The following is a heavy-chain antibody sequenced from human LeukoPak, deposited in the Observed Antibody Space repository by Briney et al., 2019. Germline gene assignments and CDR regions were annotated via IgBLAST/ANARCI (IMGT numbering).Heavy chain of an antibody. V-gene: IGHV4-31*02. D-gene: IGHD6-13*01. J-gene: IGHJ4*02. Sequence: YIYYTRSTYYHPSLTTRVTISVDTSNNQFSLKLSSVTAADTAVYYCARDIIAAAGTVYYWGQGTLVTVSS. CDR3: ARDIIAAAGTVYY. CDR2: IYYTRST.